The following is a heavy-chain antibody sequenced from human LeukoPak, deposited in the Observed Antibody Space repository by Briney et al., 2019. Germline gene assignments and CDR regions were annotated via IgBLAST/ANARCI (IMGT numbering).Heavy chain of an antibody. V-gene: IGHV4-59*11. CDR2: ISYIGST. D-gene: IGHD4-17*01. CDR3: ARDLITVTKGFDI. CDR1: TDSFSSHY. J-gene: IGHJ3*02. Sequence: SETLSLTCAVSTDSFSSHYWSWVRRPPGKGLEWIGYISYIGSTNYNPSLKSRVTISIDTSKNQFSLRLRSVTAADTAVYYCARDLITVTKGFDIWGQGTMVSVSS.